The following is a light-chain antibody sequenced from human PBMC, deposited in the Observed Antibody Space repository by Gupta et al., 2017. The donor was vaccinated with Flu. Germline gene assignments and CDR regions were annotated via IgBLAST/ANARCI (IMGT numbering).Light chain of an antibody. J-gene: IGKJ1*01. CDR3: QQYDAWPPWT. Sequence: DIVMTQSPATLSVSPGERATLFCRASQSVGTNLAWYQQRPGQAPTFLIYGASTRATGIPARFSGSGSGTEFTLTISSLQSEDFAVYYCQQYDAWPPWTFGQGTKVELK. CDR1: QSVGTN. CDR2: GAS. V-gene: IGKV3-15*01.